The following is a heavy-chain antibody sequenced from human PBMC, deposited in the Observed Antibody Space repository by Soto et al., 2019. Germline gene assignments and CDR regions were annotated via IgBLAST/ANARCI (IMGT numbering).Heavy chain of an antibody. CDR1: GGTCSSYA. D-gene: IGHD5-12*01. Sequence: QVQLVQSGAEVKKPGSSVKVSCKASGGTCSSYAISWVRQAPGQGLEWMGGIIPIFGTANYAQKFQGRVTITADESTSTAYMELSSLRSEDTAVYFCARDTARGYSGYDHSYFDYWGEGTLVTVSS. V-gene: IGHV1-69*01. J-gene: IGHJ4*02. CDR3: ARDTARGYSGYDHSYFDY. CDR2: IIPIFGTA.